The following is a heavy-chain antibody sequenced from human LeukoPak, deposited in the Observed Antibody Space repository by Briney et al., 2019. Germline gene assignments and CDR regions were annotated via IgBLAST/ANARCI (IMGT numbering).Heavy chain of an antibody. CDR3: AKVDEVVVVPAAIDY. J-gene: IGHJ4*02. Sequence: PGGSLRLSCVASGFTFTGHTMHWVRQAPGKGLEYVSAITSNGGSTYYANSVKGRFTISRDNSKNTLYLQMNSLRAEDTAVYYCAKVDEVVVVPAAIDYWGQGTLVTVSS. CDR2: ITSNGGST. V-gene: IGHV3-64*01. CDR1: GFTFTGHT. D-gene: IGHD2-2*01.